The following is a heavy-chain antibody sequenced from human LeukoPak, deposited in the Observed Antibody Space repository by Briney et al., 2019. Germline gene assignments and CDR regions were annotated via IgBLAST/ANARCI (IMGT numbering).Heavy chain of an antibody. V-gene: IGHV1-69*04. J-gene: IGHJ4*02. CDR1: GGTFSSYA. CDR2: IIPILGIA. Sequence: ASVKVSCKASGGTFSSYAISWVRQAPGQGLEWMGRIIPILGIANYAQKFQGRVTITADKSTSTAYMELSSLRSEDTAVYYCASARLGDYYDSSGYYTSYYFDYWGQGTLVTVSS. CDR3: ASARLGDYYDSSGYYTSYYFDY. D-gene: IGHD3-22*01.